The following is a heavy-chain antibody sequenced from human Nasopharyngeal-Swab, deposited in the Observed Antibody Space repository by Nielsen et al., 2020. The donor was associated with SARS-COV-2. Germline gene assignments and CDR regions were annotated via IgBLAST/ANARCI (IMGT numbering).Heavy chain of an antibody. V-gene: IGHV3-30-3*01. CDR1: GFTFSSYA. Sequence: GGSLRLSCAASGFTFSSYAMHWVRQAPGKGLEWVAVISYDGSNKYYADSVKGRFTISRDNSKNTLYLQMNNLRAEDTAVYYCASGYSGYGGNFDYWGQGTLVTVSS. J-gene: IGHJ4*02. CDR3: ASGYSGYGGNFDY. CDR2: ISYDGSNK. D-gene: IGHD5-12*01.